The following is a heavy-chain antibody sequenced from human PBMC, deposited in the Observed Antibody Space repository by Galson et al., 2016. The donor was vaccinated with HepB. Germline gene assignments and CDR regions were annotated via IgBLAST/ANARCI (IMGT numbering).Heavy chain of an antibody. CDR2: ISYDGSIK. Sequence: SLRLSCAASGFTFSRHGMHWVRQAPGKGLEWVAVISYDGSIKYYVGSVKGRFTISRDNSKNTLYLQMNTLRVEDTAVYYCAKDIQSDFWSGFEPDYYYGMDVWGQGTTVTVSS. CDR3: AKDIQSDFWSGFEPDYYYGMDV. V-gene: IGHV3-30*18. CDR1: GFTFSRHG. J-gene: IGHJ6*02. D-gene: IGHD3-3*01.